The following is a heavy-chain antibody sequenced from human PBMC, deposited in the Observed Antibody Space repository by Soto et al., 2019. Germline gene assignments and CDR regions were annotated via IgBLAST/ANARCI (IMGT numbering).Heavy chain of an antibody. V-gene: IGHV3-11*06. D-gene: IGHD2-15*01. CDR2: ISTKSTYT. CDR1: GFPFSDYY. J-gene: IGHJ4*02. Sequence: PGGSLRLSCAASGFPFSDYYMSWIRQAPGKGLEWLSPISTKSTYTNYADSVKGSFTISRDNTKSSLFLQMNSLEDEDTAVYYCRRGGGGGFFEHWGQGVLVTVYS. CDR3: RRGGGGGFFEH.